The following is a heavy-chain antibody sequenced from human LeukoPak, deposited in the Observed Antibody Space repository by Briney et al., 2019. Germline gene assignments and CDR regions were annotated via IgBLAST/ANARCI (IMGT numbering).Heavy chain of an antibody. CDR2: IYYSGST. J-gene: IGHJ4*02. V-gene: IGHV4-61*01. CDR3: ARGGGYCSSTSCYELDY. D-gene: IGHD2-2*01. Sequence: SQTLSLTCTVSGGSISSGSYYWSWIRQPPGKELEWIGYIYYSGSTKYNPSLKSRVTISVDTSKNQFSLKLRSVTAADTAVYYCARGGGYCSSTSCYELDYWGQGTLVTVSS. CDR1: GGSISSGSYY.